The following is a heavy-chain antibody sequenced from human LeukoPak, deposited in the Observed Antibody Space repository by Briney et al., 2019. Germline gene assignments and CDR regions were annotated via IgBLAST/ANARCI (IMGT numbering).Heavy chain of an antibody. J-gene: IGHJ6*03. CDR2: MNPNSGNT. CDR3: ARTDSSGWYGGYYYYYMDV. V-gene: IGHV1-8*01. CDR1: GYTFTSYD. Sequence: ASVKVSCKASGYTFTSYDINWVRQATGQELEWMGWMNPNSGNTGYAQKFQGRVTITRNTSISTAYMELSSLRSEDTAVYYCARTDSSGWYGGYYYYYMDVRGKGTTVTVSS. D-gene: IGHD6-19*01.